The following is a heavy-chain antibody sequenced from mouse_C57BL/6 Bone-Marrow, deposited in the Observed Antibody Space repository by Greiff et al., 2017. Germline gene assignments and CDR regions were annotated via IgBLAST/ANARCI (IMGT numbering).Heavy chain of an antibody. CDR2: IYPRSGNT. V-gene: IGHV1-81*01. D-gene: IGHD3-2*02. CDR3: ARRGSGFLFAY. J-gene: IGHJ3*01. Sequence: QVQLKESGAELARPGASVKLSCKASGYTFTSYGISWVKQRTGQGLEWIGEIYPRSGNTYYNEKFKGKATLTADKSSSTAYMELRSLTTEDAAVYFCARRGSGFLFAYWGQGTLVTVSA. CDR1: GYTFTSYG.